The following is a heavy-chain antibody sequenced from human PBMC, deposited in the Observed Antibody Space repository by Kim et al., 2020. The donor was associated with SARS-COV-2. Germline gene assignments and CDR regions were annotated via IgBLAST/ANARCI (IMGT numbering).Heavy chain of an antibody. J-gene: IGHJ4*02. D-gene: IGHD2-2*01. V-gene: IGHV3-74*01. CDR3: ARGSRNYGFDS. Sequence: YATSVKGRFTITRYNAKGTLDLQMNSLGPEDTAVYYCARGSRNYGFDSWGQGILVAVSS.